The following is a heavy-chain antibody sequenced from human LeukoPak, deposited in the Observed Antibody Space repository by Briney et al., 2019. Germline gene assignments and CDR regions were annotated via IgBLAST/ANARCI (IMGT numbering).Heavy chain of an antibody. CDR3: ARQTLPEYYYDSSGYPLDY. V-gene: IGHV5-51*01. Sequence: GESLKISCKGSGYSFTSYWIGWVRQMPGKGLEWMGIIYPGDSDTRYSPSFQGQVTISADKSISTAYLQGSSLKASDTAMYYCARQTLPEYYYDSSGYPLDYWGQGTLVTVSS. D-gene: IGHD3-22*01. J-gene: IGHJ4*02. CDR2: IYPGDSDT. CDR1: GYSFTSYW.